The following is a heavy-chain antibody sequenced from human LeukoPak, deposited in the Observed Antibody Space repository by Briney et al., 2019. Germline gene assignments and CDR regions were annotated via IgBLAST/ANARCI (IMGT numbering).Heavy chain of an antibody. D-gene: IGHD6-13*01. Sequence: SETLSLTCTVSGGSINSLYWSWIRQPPGKGLEWIGYVFYPGSTNYNPSLKSRLTMLLGTSSDQFSLRLTSVTAADTAIYYWASRPGDSTWYGVFYYWSQGTLVTVSS. CDR1: GGSINSLY. CDR2: VFYPGST. J-gene: IGHJ4*02. CDR3: ASRPGDSTWYGVFYY. V-gene: IGHV4-59*11.